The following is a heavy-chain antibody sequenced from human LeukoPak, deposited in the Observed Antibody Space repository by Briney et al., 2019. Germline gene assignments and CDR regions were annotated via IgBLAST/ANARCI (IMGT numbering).Heavy chain of an antibody. V-gene: IGHV3-74*01. CDR2: INNDGSDT. D-gene: IGHD2-2*01. CDR3: ARRSTASFDP. CDR1: EFTFSDYW. J-gene: IGHJ5*02. Sequence: GGSPRVCCAASEFTFSDYWMHWVRQAPGNGLVWVSRINNDGSDTTYADSVKGRFTISRDNAKNTLYLQMNSLRAEDTAVSYCARRSTASFDPWGQGTLVTVSS.